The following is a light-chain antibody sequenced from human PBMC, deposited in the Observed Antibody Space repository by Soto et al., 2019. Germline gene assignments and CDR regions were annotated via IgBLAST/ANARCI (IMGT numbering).Light chain of an antibody. J-gene: IGLJ3*02. CDR1: SPNIGTGYD. CDR2: GNN. CDR3: QSYDSSLSAWV. V-gene: IGLV1-40*01. Sequence: QSVLTQPPSVSGAPGQRVTISCTGSSPNIGTGYDVHWYQQLPGTAPKLLIYGNNNRPSGLPDRFSGSKSGTSASLAVTGLQDDDEADYYCQSYDSSLSAWVFGGGTKLTVL.